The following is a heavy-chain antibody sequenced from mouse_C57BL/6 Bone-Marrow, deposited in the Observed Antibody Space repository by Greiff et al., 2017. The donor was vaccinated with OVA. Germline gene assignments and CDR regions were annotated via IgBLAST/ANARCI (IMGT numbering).Heavy chain of an antibody. D-gene: IGHD4-1*01. CDR3: ARRGGGTSWFAY. CDR1: GYTFTSYW. V-gene: IGHV1-69*01. J-gene: IGHJ3*01. Sequence: QVQLQQPGAELVMPGASVKLSCKASGYTFTSYWMHWVKQRPGQGLEWIGEIDPSDSYTNYNQKFKGKSTLTVDKSSSTAYMQRSSLTSEDSAVYYCARRGGGTSWFAYWGQGTLVTVSA. CDR2: IDPSDSYT.